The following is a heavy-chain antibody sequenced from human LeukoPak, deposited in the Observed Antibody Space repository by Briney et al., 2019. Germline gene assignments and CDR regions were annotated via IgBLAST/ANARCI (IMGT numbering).Heavy chain of an antibody. CDR3: ARVGLGSGFDY. CDR1: GFTFSSYE. V-gene: IGHV3-48*03. D-gene: IGHD3-3*01. CDR2: ISSSGSTI. J-gene: IGHJ4*02. Sequence: GGSLRLSCAASGFTFSSYEMNWVRQAPGKGLEWVSYISSSGSTIYYADSVKGRFTISRDNSKNTLYLQMNSLRAEDTAVYYCARVGLGSGFDYWGQGTLVTVSS.